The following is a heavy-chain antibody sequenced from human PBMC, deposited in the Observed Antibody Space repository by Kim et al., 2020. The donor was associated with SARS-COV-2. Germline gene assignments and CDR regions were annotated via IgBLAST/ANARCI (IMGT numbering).Heavy chain of an antibody. V-gene: IGHV3-33*08. D-gene: IGHD3-16*01. J-gene: IGHJ6*02. CDR3: ARDGAVITEIAWYDYCMDV. CDR1: GLIFSSYS. Sequence: GGSLRLSCAASGLIFSSYSMHWVRQAPGKGLEWVAVISNGGSNIYYADSVKGRFTISRDNSKNTLYLQMNSLRAEDTAVYYCARDGAVITEIAWYDYCMDVWGQGTTVTVSS. CDR2: ISNGGSNI.